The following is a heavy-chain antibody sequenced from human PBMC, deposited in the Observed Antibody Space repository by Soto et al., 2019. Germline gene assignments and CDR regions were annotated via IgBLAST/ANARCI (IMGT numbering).Heavy chain of an antibody. V-gene: IGHV1-8*02. J-gene: IGHJ4*02. Sequence: GASVKVSCKASGYTFTGYYMHWVRQAPGQGFEWMGWMNPNSGNTGYAQKFQGRVTMTRNTSISTAYMELSSLRSEDTAVYYCARGLGYCTNGVCYTFDYWGQGTLVTVSS. D-gene: IGHD2-8*01. CDR3: ARGLGYCTNGVCYTFDY. CDR1: GYTFTGYY. CDR2: MNPNSGNT.